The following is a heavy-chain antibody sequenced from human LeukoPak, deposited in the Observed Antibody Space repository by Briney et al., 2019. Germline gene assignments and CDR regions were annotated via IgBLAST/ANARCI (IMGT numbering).Heavy chain of an antibody. CDR3: ARSGYYDTSGSRDAFDI. J-gene: IGHJ3*02. Sequence: SQTLSLTCTVSGGSISSGSYYWSWIRQPAGKGLEWIGRIYTSGSTNYNPSLKSRVTISVDTSKNQFSLKLSSVTAADTAVYYCARSGYYDTSGSRDAFDIWGQGTTVTVSS. CDR1: GGSISSGSYY. D-gene: IGHD3-22*01. V-gene: IGHV4-61*02. CDR2: IYTSGST.